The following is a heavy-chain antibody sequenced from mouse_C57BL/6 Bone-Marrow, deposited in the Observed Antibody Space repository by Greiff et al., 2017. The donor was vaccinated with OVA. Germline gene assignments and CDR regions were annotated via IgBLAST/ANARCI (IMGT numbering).Heavy chain of an antibody. V-gene: IGHV1-82*01. CDR3: ARGGWLRYAMDY. CDR1: GYAFSSSW. J-gene: IGHJ4*01. Sequence: QVQLQQSGPELVKPGASVKISCKASGYAFSSSWMNWVKQRPGKGLEWIGRIYPGDGDTNYNGKFKGKATLTADKSSSTAYMQLSSLTSEDSAVYFCARGGWLRYAMDYWGQGTSVTVSS. CDR2: IYPGDGDT. D-gene: IGHD1-1*02.